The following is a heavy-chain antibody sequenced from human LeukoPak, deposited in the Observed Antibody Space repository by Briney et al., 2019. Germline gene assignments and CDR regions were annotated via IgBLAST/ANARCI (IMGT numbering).Heavy chain of an antibody. D-gene: IGHD3-16*01. Sequence: SETLSLTCTVSGGSISSYYWNWIRQAPGKGLEWIGYIYYSGSTKYNPSLKSRVTMSVDTSKNRFSLKVTSVTAADTAVYYCARDGGRWGSRYFDFWGQGALVTVSS. CDR3: ARDGGRWGSRYFDF. J-gene: IGHJ4*02. V-gene: IGHV4-59*01. CDR2: IYYSGST. CDR1: GGSISSYY.